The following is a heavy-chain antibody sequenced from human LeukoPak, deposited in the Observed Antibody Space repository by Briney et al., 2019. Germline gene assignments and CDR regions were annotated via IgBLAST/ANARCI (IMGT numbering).Heavy chain of an antibody. CDR3: ARRGYSYGTSYFDY. CDR2: INHSGST. Sequence: SETQSLTCAVYGGSFSGYYWSWIRQPPGKGLGWIGEINHSGSTNYNPSLKSRVTISVDTSKNQFSLKLSSVTAADTAVYYCARRGYSYGTSYFDYWGQGTLVTVSS. J-gene: IGHJ4*02. D-gene: IGHD5-18*01. V-gene: IGHV4-34*01. CDR1: GGSFSGYY.